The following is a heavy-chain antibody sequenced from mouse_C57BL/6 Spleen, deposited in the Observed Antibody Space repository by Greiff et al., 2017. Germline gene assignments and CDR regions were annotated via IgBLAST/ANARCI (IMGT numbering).Heavy chain of an antibody. CDR1: GFTFSSYA. Sequence: EVKLMESGEGLVKPGGSLKLSCAASGFTFSSYAMPWVRQTPEKRLEWVAYIRSGGDSIYYADTVKGRFTISRDNARNTLYLQMSSVKSEDTAMYYCTREGYDWVYPYAMDYWGQGTSVTVSS. J-gene: IGHJ4*01. V-gene: IGHV5-9-1*02. CDR3: TREGYDWVYPYAMDY. D-gene: IGHD2-4*01. CDR2: IRSGGDSI.